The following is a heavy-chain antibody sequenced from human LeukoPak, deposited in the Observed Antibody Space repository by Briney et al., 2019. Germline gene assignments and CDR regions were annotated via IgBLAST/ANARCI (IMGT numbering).Heavy chain of an antibody. CDR2: IYSTGSA. CDR3: ARVADYGDYVGGDWIDP. V-gene: IGHV4-4*07. Sequence: SETLSLTCTVSGGSISSYYWSWIRQPAGKGLEWIGRIYSTGSANYNPSLKSRVTMSVDTSENQFSLKLSSVTAADTAVYYCARVADYGDYVGGDWIDPWGQGTLVTVSS. J-gene: IGHJ5*02. D-gene: IGHD4-17*01. CDR1: GGSISSYY.